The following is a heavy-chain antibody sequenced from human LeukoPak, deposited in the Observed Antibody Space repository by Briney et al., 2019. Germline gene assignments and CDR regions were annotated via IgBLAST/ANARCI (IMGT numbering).Heavy chain of an antibody. D-gene: IGHD3-22*01. CDR2: IKQDGSEK. J-gene: IGHJ5*02. CDR3: ARDLGQYYDTSDNWFDP. CDR1: GFTFSSYW. V-gene: IGHV3-7*01. Sequence: GGSLRLSCAASGFTFSSYWMSWVRQAPGKGLEWVANIKQDGSEKYYVDSVKGRFTISRDNAKNTLNLQMNSLRAEDTAVYYCARDLGQYYDTSDNWFDPWGQGTLVTVSS.